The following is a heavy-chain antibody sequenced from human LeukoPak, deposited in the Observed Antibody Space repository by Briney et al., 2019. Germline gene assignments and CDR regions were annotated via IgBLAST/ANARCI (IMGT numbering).Heavy chain of an antibody. Sequence: GGSLRLSCAGSGFTFSTYWMHWVRHAPGGGLVWVSGINNDASTTSYALSAKGRFAISRHNAKNTVYLQMSSLRAEDTAVYYCAKESGYDVDLEYWGQGALVTVSS. CDR3: AKESGYDVDLEY. J-gene: IGHJ4*02. D-gene: IGHD5-12*01. V-gene: IGHV3-74*01. CDR2: INNDASTT. CDR1: GFTFSTYW.